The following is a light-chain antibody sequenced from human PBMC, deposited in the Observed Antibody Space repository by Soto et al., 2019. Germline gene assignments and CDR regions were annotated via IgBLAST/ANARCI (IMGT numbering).Light chain of an antibody. Sequence: EIVMTQSPATLSVSPGERATLSCRASQSVSSNLAWYQQKPGQAPRLLIFGASTRATGIPARFSGSGSGTEFTLTISSLQSEDFAVYYCQQCNTWPPITFGPGTRLDIK. CDR3: QQCNTWPPIT. CDR1: QSVSSN. J-gene: IGKJ5*01. V-gene: IGKV3-15*01. CDR2: GAS.